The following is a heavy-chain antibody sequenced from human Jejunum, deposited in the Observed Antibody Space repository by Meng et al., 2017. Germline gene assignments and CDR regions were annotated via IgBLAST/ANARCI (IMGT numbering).Heavy chain of an antibody. CDR1: GYTFNSYY. V-gene: IGHV1-46*02. CDR2: INPSDDTK. D-gene: IGHD6-19*01. J-gene: IGHJ5*02. CDR3: ARAPPRYSSDWYLSGFDP. Sequence: QAQLVQSGAEVKQPGASVRLSCKASGYTFNSYYMYWVRQAPGQGLDWMGTINPSDDTKTYAQKFQGRITVTRDTSTSTVYMELRSLSSEDTAVYYCARAPPRYSSDWYLSGFDPWGQGTLVTVSS.